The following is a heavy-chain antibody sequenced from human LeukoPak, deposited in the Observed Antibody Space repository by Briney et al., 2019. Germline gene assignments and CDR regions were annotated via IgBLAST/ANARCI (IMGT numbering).Heavy chain of an antibody. CDR2: FSHDGDKK. CDR3: AKDGISRGSGSYYNV. D-gene: IGHD3-10*01. CDR1: GFTFSTYD. Sequence: GGSLRLSCAASGFTFSTYDMHWLRQAPGKGLEWVSIFSHDGDKKNYADSVRGRFTTSRDNSENTVYLQMSGLRAEDTAVYYCAKDGISRGSGSYYNVWGQGILVTVSS. V-gene: IGHV3-30*04. J-gene: IGHJ4*02.